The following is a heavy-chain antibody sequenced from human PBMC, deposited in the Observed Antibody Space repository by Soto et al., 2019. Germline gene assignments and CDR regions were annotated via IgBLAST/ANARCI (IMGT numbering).Heavy chain of an antibody. J-gene: IGHJ6*02. CDR2: ISGSGGST. V-gene: IGHV3-23*01. CDR3: AKGTQTYYYDSSGYTQRNYYYYGMDV. D-gene: IGHD3-22*01. CDR1: GFTFSSYA. Sequence: GGSLRLSCAASGFTFSSYAMSWVRQAPGKGLEWVSAISGSGGSTYYADSVKGRFTISRDNSKNTLYLQMNSLRAENTAVYYCAKGTQTYYYDSSGYTQRNYYYYGMDVWGQGTTVTVSS.